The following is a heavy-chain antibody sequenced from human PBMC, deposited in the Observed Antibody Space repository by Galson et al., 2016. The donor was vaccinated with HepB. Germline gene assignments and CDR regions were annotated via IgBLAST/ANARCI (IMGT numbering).Heavy chain of an antibody. J-gene: IGHJ4*02. D-gene: IGHD2-2*01. CDR2: INTETGKP. CDR1: GYTFRKYA. Sequence: SVKVSCKASGYTFRKYAMNWVRQAPGQGLEWMGWINTETGKPTYAQGFTGRYVFSLDTPVSTAYLEISSLKTEDTAVFYCATYTGNSSSWFWGSRQFWGQGTLVTVSS. CDR3: ATYTGNSSSWFWGSRQF. V-gene: IGHV7-4-1*02.